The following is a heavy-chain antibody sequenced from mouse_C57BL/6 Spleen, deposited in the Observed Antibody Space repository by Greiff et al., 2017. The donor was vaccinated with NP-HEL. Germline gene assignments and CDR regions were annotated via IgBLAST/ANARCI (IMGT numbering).Heavy chain of an antibody. CDR1: GFTFSDYY. J-gene: IGHJ1*03. CDR2: ISNGGGST. V-gene: IGHV5-12*01. Sequence: EVNLVESGGGLVQPGGSLKLSCAASGFTFSDYYMYWVRQTPEKRLEWVAYISNGGGSTYYPDTVKGRFTISRDNAKNTLYLQMSRLKSEDTAMYYCARGRGVTKNWYFDVWGTGTTVTVSS. CDR3: ARGRGVTKNWYFDV. D-gene: IGHD2-2*01.